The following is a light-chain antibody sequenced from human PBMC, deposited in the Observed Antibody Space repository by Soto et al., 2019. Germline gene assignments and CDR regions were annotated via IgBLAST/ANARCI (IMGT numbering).Light chain of an antibody. V-gene: IGKV3-15*01. CDR1: QSVSSN. CDR3: QQYNYWPYT. Sequence: EIVMTQSPATLSVSPGERATLSCRASQSVSSNLAWYQQKPGQAPRLLISGASTRATGIQARFSGSGSGTEFTLTISSLQSEDFAVYYCQQYNYWPYTFGQGTKLEIE. J-gene: IGKJ2*01. CDR2: GAS.